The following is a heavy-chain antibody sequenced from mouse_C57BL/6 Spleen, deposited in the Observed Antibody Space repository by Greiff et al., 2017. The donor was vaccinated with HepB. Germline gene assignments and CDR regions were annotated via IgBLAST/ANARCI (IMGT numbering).Heavy chain of an antibody. V-gene: IGHV1-64*01. D-gene: IGHD1-1*01. CDR1: GYTFTSYW. CDR3: ARGDYRGSSVWFAY. Sequence: QVQLQQPGAELVKPGASVKLSCKASGYTFTSYWMHWVKQRPGQGLEWIGMIHPNSGSTNYNEKFKSKATLTVDKSSSTAYMQLSSLTSEDSAVYYCARGDYRGSSVWFAYWGQGTLVTVSA. CDR2: IHPNSGST. J-gene: IGHJ3*01.